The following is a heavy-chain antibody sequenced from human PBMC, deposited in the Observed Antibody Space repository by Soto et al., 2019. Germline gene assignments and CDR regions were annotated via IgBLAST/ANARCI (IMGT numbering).Heavy chain of an antibody. V-gene: IGHV4-4*02. CDR1: SASVISNAW. Sequence: QVQLQASGPGLVKPSGTLSLTCAVSSASVISNAWMSWVRQPPGKVLEWIGEIYHTGTTHYNPSLKSRVTVSVDRSKNQFSLKLTSVTAADTAVYYCATYYDLSTGYNPLQALDIWGQGTMVTVSS. CDR2: IYHTGTT. J-gene: IGHJ3*02. D-gene: IGHD3-9*01. CDR3: ATYYDLSTGYNPLQALDI.